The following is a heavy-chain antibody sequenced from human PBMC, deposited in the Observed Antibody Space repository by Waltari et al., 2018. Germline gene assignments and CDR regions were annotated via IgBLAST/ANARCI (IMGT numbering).Heavy chain of an antibody. Sequence: QVQLVQSGAEVKKPGASVKVSCKVSGYTLTELSMHWVRQAPGKGLEWMGGFDPEDGETIYAQNFQGRVTMTEDTSTDTAYMELNSLRAEDTAVYYCARDGSSQDYYGMDVWGQGTTVTVSS. CDR3: ARDGSSQDYYGMDV. V-gene: IGHV1-24*01. J-gene: IGHJ6*02. CDR2: FDPEDGET. CDR1: GYTLTELS.